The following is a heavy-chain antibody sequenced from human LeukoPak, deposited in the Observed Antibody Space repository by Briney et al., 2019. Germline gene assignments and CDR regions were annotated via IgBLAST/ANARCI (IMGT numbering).Heavy chain of an antibody. CDR3: AKDHLMAAVAGTHDY. J-gene: IGHJ4*02. CDR1: GFTFSSYG. D-gene: IGHD6-19*01. V-gene: IGHV3-30*18. CDR2: ISYDGSNK. Sequence: PGGSLRLSCAASGFTFSSYGMHWVRQAPGKGLEWVAVISYDGSNKYYADSVKGRFTISRDNSKNTLYLQMNSLRAEDTAVYYCAKDHLMAAVAGTHDYWGQGTLVTVSS.